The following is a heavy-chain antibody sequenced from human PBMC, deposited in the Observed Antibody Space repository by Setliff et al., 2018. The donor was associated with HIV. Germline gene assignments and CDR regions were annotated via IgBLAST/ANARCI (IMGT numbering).Heavy chain of an antibody. CDR2: IYSVGIT. CDR3: ARVFGPFDY. D-gene: IGHD3-10*02. Sequence: PGGSLRLSCAASGFTFSSYWMHWVRQAPGKGLEWVSVIYSVGITYYTDSVKGRFTISRDNSKNTLYLQMNSLRAEDTAVYYCARVFGPFDYWGQGTLVTVSS. V-gene: IGHV3-53*01. CDR1: GFTFSSYW. J-gene: IGHJ4*02.